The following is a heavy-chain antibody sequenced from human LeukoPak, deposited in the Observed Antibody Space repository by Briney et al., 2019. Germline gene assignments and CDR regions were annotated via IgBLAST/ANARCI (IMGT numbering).Heavy chain of an antibody. CDR2: TNPISGTT. Sequence: ASVKVSCKASGYTFTNYNMHWVRQAPGQGLEWMGGTNPISGTTNYAQKFQGRVTMTRDKSTSTAYMELTRLRSDDTAVYYCARDSGSLDAFDIWGQGTMVTVSS. J-gene: IGHJ3*02. CDR3: ARDSGSLDAFDI. V-gene: IGHV1-2*02. CDR1: GYTFTNYN. D-gene: IGHD1-26*01.